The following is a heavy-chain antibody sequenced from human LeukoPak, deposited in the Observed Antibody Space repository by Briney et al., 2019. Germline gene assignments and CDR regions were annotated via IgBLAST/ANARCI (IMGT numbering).Heavy chain of an antibody. D-gene: IGHD2-2*03. CDR2: INPSGGST. CDR1: GYTFTSYY. J-gene: IGHJ5*02. CDR3: ASLDIVVVPAAMGVLWFDP. V-gene: IGHV1-46*01. Sequence: GASVKVSCKASGYTFTSYYMHWVRQAPGQGLEWMGIINPSGGSTSYAQKFQGRVTMTRDTSTSTVYMELSRLRSDDTAVYYCASLDIVVVPAAMGVLWFDPWGQGTLVTVSS.